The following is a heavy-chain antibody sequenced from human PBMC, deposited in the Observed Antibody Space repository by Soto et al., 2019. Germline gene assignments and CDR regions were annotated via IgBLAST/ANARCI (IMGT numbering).Heavy chain of an antibody. Sequence: QVQLVQSGAEVKKPGASVKVSCKASGYTFTNYAMHWVRQAPGQRLEWMGWINAGNVNTKYSQKFQDRVTITRDTSASTAYMELSSLTSEDTAVYYCARDSHGCDYWGQGTLVTVSS. V-gene: IGHV1-3*01. D-gene: IGHD6-19*01. J-gene: IGHJ4*02. CDR2: INAGNVNT. CDR1: GYTFTNYA. CDR3: ARDSHGCDY.